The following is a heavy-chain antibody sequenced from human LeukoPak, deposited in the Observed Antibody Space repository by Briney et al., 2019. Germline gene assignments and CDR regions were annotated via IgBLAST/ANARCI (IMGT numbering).Heavy chain of an antibody. CDR3: ARAVWAPFDS. CDR2: ISSSGGSI. Sequence: GSLRLSCAASGFPFSSYAMSWVGRAPGKGLAWVSSISSSGGSIYYAASVKGRFNISRDNAKNSLYLQMNSLRAEDTAVYSCARAVWAPFDSWGQGTLVSVSS. D-gene: IGHD1-14*01. V-gene: IGHV3-21*01. J-gene: IGHJ4*02. CDR1: GFPFSSYA.